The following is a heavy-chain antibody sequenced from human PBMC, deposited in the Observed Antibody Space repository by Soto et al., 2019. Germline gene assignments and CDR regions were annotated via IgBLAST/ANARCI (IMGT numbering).Heavy chain of an antibody. CDR1: GYNFTGYW. CDR3: ARRGGYYFYCGMDV. Sequence: PGETLKISCKGSGYNFTGYWIGWVRQVPGKGLEWMGIIYPHDSHTKYSPSCQGQVTISADKSSSTAYLKWSSLKASDTAMYYCARRGGYYFYCGMDVWGQGTTVTVSS. J-gene: IGHJ6*02. CDR2: IYPHDSHT. V-gene: IGHV5-51*01.